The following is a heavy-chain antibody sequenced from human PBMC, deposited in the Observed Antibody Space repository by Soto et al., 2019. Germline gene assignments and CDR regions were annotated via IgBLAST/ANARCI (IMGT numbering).Heavy chain of an antibody. CDR3: GVQYDY. J-gene: IGHJ4*02. CDR2: ISGRTGDT. Sequence: GGSLRLSCEASGPNFTKHPMIWVRQGPGKGLEWVAAISGRTGDTAYADSVRGRFTLSRDSSTYTMFLQMNSLRVEDTAVYYCGVQYDYWGQGTLVTVSS. V-gene: IGHV3-23*01. CDR1: GPNFTKHP.